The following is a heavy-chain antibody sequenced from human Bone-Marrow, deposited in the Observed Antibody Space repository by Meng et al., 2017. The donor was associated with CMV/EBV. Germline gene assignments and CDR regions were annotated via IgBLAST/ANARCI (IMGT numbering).Heavy chain of an antibody. J-gene: IGHJ6*02. CDR3: ARHHRGGTNYQYYYYGMDV. Sequence: SETLSLTCTVSGYSISSGYYWGWIRQPPGKGLEWIGSIYHSGSTYYNPSLKSRVTISVDTSKNQFSLKLSSVTAADTAVYHCARHHRGGTNYQYYYYGMDVWGQGTTVTVSS. CDR2: IYHSGST. V-gene: IGHV4-38-2*02. CDR1: GYSISSGYY. D-gene: IGHD1-7*01.